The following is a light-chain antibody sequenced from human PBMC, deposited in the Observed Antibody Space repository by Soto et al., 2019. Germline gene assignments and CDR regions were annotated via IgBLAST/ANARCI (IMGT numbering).Light chain of an antibody. V-gene: IGLV1-51*01. CDR2: DND. Sequence: QSVLTQPPSVSAAPGQTVAISCSGGISNIGNNYVSWYQQVPGTAPKLLIKDNDKRPSEIPDRFSGSKSGTSATLDITGLQTGDEANYHCGTWDSSLSAVVFGGGTKLTVL. CDR3: GTWDSSLSAVV. J-gene: IGLJ2*01. CDR1: ISNIGNNY.